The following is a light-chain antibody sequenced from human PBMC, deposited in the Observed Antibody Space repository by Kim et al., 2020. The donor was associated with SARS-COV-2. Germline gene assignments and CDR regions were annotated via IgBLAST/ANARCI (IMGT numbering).Light chain of an antibody. Sequence: SNISCTGTGSDVGSYNLVSWYQQHPGKAPKLMIYEGSKRPSGVSNRFSGSKSGNTASLTISGLQAEDEADYYCCSYAGSSTFYVVFGGGTQLTVL. CDR3: CSYAGSSTFYVV. J-gene: IGLJ2*01. CDR1: GSDVGSYNL. V-gene: IGLV2-23*03. CDR2: EGS.